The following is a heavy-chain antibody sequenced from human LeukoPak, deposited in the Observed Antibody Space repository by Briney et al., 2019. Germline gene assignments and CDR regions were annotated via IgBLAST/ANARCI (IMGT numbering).Heavy chain of an antibody. CDR2: ISDDGSNQ. V-gene: IGHV3-30*18. CDR3: AQDLPADPGWGWYRVRFIFHS. D-gene: IGHD6-19*01. Sequence: QPGGSLRLSCEGSGFSFSDYGMHWVRGAPGKGLEWVAVISDDGSNQYFANSVEGRFAISRDNSKDTVYLHMNGVRPEDTAVYFCAQDLPADPGWGWYRVRFIFHSWGQGTLVTVSA. J-gene: IGHJ4*02. CDR1: GFSFSDYG.